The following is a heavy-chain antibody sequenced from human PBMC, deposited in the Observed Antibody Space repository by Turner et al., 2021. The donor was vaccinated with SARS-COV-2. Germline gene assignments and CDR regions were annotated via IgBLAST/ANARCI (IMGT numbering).Heavy chain of an antibody. CDR2: FYKIGSI. J-gene: IGHJ6*02. V-gene: IGHV4-59*08. CDR1: GGSISSKS. Sequence: QVQLQESGPGLVRPSETLSLTCTVSGGSISSKSWSWIRQAPGRGLEWIGYFYKIGSIDYNPTLRSRVTISVDTSKNQISLNQISVTAADTAVYYGARHQGSASGYDHGMNVWGQGTAVIVSS. D-gene: IGHD1-26*01. CDR3: ARHQGSASGYDHGMNV.